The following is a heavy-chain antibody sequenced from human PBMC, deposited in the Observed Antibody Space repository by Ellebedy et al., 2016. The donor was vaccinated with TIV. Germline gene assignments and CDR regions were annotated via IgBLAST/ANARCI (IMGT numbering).Heavy chain of an antibody. J-gene: IGHJ4*02. V-gene: IGHV4-59*01. CDR3: SAAYGRVTPAY. CDR2: IFHTGVT. Sequence: MPSETLSLTCTVSGGSISGYYLSWIRQPPNKGLEWIGHIFHTGVTSYNSSVQSRISITLDKSKNQFSLTLNSVTAADTAVYYCSAAYGRVTPAYWGQGTLVTVSS. D-gene: IGHD3-10*01. CDR1: GGSISGYY.